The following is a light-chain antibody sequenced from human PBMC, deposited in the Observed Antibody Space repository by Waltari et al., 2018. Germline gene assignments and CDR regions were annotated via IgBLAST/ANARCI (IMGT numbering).Light chain of an antibody. CDR2: RNN. J-gene: IGLJ1*01. V-gene: IGLV1-47*01. CDR3: AAWDVSLRGI. Sequence: QSVLTQPPSVSGAPGQRVTISCSGSNSNVGINYVSWFQHVPGAAPRLFIYRNNQRPSVVPVRFAGSKSGSSASLAISGLRSEDDADYYCAAWDVSLRGIFGTGTRVTVL. CDR1: NSNVGINY.